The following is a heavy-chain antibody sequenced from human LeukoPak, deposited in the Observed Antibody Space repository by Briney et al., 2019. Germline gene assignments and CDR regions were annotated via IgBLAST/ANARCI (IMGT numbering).Heavy chain of an antibody. V-gene: IGHV3-74*01. Sequence: GGSLRLSCAASGFTFSSYWMHWVRQAPGKGLVWVSHINSAGSSTTYADSVKGRLTISRDNAKNTLYLQMSSLSAEDTAVYYCARGWSADVGAYWGQGTQVTVSS. CDR1: GFTFSSYW. J-gene: IGHJ4*02. CDR3: ARGWSADVGAY. D-gene: IGHD1-26*01. CDR2: INSAGSST.